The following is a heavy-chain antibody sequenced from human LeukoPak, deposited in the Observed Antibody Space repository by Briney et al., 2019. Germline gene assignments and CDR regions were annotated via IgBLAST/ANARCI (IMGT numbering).Heavy chain of an antibody. V-gene: IGHV4-34*01. Sequence: SETLSLTCAAYGGSFSGYYWSWIRQPPGKGLEWIGEINHSGSTNYNPSLKSRVTISVDTSKNQFSLKLSSVTAADTAVYYCARHFQWFGELQRGFDYWGQGTLVTVSS. D-gene: IGHD3-10*01. CDR1: GGSFSGYY. J-gene: IGHJ4*02. CDR3: ARHFQWFGELQRGFDY. CDR2: INHSGST.